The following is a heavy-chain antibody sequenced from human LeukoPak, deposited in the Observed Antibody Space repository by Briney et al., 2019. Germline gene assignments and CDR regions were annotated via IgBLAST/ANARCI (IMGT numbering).Heavy chain of an antibody. CDR3: ARQIYSSSFVDY. V-gene: IGHV4-39*01. J-gene: IGHJ4*02. D-gene: IGHD6-6*01. CDR2: IYYSGST. CDR1: GGSISSSSYY. Sequence: PSETLSLTCTVSGGSISSSSYYWGWIRQPPGKGLEWIGSIYYSGSTYYNPSLKSRVTISVDTSKNQFSLKLSSVTAADTAVYYCARQIYSSSFVDYWGQGTLVTVSS.